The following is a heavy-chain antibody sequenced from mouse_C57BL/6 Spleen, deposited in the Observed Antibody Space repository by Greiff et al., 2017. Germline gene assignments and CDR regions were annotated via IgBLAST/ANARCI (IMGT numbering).Heavy chain of an antibody. Sequence: EVQGVESGEGLVKPGGSLKLSCAASGFTFSSYAMSWVRQTPEQRLEWVAYISSGGDYIYYADTVKGRFTISRDNARNTLFLQMSSLKSEDTAMYYCTTYGNWNYFDYWGQGTTLTVSS. D-gene: IGHD2-1*01. CDR1: GFTFSSYA. CDR2: ISSGGDYI. CDR3: TTYGNWNYFDY. J-gene: IGHJ2*01. V-gene: IGHV5-9-1*02.